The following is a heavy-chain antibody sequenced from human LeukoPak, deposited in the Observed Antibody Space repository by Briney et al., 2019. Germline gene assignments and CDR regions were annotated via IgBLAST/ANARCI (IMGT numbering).Heavy chain of an antibody. CDR1: GFTFTTYG. D-gene: IGHD1/OR15-1a*01. V-gene: IGHV3-30*02. CDR2: IRYDGSNK. CDR3: ARNWNNYFDY. J-gene: IGHJ4*02. Sequence: GGSLRLSCAASGFTFTTYGMHWVRQAPGKGLEWVSFIRYDGSNKYYIDSVKGRFTTSGDNSKNTLYLQMNSLRVEDTAVYYCARNWNNYFDYWGQGTLVTVSA.